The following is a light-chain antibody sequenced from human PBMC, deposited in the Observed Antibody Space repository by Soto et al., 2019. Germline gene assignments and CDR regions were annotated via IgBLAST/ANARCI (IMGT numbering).Light chain of an antibody. CDR3: TSYAAGKNVG. J-gene: IGLJ2*01. CDR1: SSDVGNYNY. V-gene: IGLV2-8*01. Sequence: QSALTQPPSASGSPGQSVTISCTGTSSDVGNYNYVSWYQQYPGKAPKLMIYEVNKRPSGVPDRFSGSKSGNTASLTVSGLQAEDEADYYCTSYAAGKNVGFGGGTQLTVL. CDR2: EVN.